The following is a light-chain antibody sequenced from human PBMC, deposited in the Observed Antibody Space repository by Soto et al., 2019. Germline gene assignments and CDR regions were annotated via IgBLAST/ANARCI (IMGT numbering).Light chain of an antibody. CDR2: DAS. Sequence: IQMTQSPSTLSASVGYRVTITCRASQSISSWLAWYQQKPGKAPKVLIYDASSLESGVPSRFSGSGYGTEFNLTISSLQPDDFATYYCQQYNSYSRTFGQGTKVDIK. J-gene: IGKJ1*01. CDR3: QQYNSYSRT. CDR1: QSISSW. V-gene: IGKV1-5*01.